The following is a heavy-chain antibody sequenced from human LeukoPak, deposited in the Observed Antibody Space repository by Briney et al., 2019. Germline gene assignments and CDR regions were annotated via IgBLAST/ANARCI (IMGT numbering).Heavy chain of an antibody. V-gene: IGHV3-7*03. CDR2: IKEDGSEI. J-gene: IGHJ4*02. CDR1: GFNFSTYW. CDR3: ARAYGSSGYFQLPIDY. Sequence: PGGSLRLSCAASGFNFSTYWMTWVRQVPGKGLEWVANIKEDGSEIYYVDSVKGRFTISRDNAKNSLFLQMNSLRVEDTALYYCARAYGSSGYFQLPIDYWGQGTLVTVSS. D-gene: IGHD3-22*01.